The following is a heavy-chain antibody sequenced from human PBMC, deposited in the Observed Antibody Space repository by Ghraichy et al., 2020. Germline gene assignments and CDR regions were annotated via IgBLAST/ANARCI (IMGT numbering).Heavy chain of an antibody. J-gene: IGHJ4*02. V-gene: IGHV3-23*01. Sequence: GGSLRLSCAASGFTFSSYAMSWVRQAPGKGLEWVSAISGSGGSTYYADSVKGRFTISRDNSKNTLYLQMNSLRAEDTAVYYCAKESHRPETYYDYVWGSYRARGYFDYWGQGTLVTVSS. CDR1: GFTFSSYA. D-gene: IGHD3-16*02. CDR2: ISGSGGST. CDR3: AKESHRPETYYDYVWGSYRARGYFDY.